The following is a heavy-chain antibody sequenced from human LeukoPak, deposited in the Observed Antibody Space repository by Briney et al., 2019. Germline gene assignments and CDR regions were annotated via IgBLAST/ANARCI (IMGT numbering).Heavy chain of an antibody. CDR1: GFTVSSNS. Sequence: GGSLRLSCTVSGFTVSSNSMSWVRQAPGKGLEWVSVIFTGGGTDHADSVKGRFTISSDNSKNTLSLQMNSLRAEDTAIYYCTRSGYRHPYHFDSWGQGTLVTVSS. J-gene: IGHJ4*02. CDR3: TRSGYRHPYHFDS. CDR2: IFTGGGT. V-gene: IGHV3-53*01. D-gene: IGHD3-22*01.